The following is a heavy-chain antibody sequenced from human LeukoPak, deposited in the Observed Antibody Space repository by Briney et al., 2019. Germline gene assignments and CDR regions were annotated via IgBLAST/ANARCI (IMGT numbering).Heavy chain of an antibody. Sequence: GASVKVPCKTSGYSFTNYGISWVRQAPGQGLEWMGWISAYNANTNYAQKFQGRVTMTTDTSTSTAYMELRSLRSDDTAVYYCARDYDDILTGYPYYYSYYALDVWGQGTTVTVSS. J-gene: IGHJ6*02. CDR2: ISAYNANT. D-gene: IGHD3-9*01. CDR3: ARDYDDILTGYPYYYSYYALDV. V-gene: IGHV1-18*01. CDR1: GYSFTNYG.